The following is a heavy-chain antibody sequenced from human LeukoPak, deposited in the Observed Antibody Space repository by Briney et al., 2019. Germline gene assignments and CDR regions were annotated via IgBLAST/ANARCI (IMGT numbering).Heavy chain of an antibody. CDR3: ARPPNEEFIAPPVYWFTP. V-gene: IGHV1-2*02. D-gene: IGHD6-13*01. CDR2: INPNSGGT. J-gene: IGHJ5*02. CDR1: GYTFTGYY. Sequence: ASVKVSCKASGYTFTGYYMHWVRQAPGQGLEWMGWINPNSGGTNYAQKFQGRVTMTRDTSISTAYMELSRLRSDDTAVYYCARPPNEEFIAPPVYWFTPWGQEPWSPSPQ.